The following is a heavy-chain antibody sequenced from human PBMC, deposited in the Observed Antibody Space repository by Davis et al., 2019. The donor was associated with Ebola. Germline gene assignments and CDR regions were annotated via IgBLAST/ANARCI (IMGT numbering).Heavy chain of an antibody. D-gene: IGHD3-3*01. V-gene: IGHV4-34*01. Sequence: MPSETLSLTCAVYGGSLSGYYWSWIRQPPGKGLEWIGEINHSGSTNYNPSLKSRVTISVDKSKNQFSLKLSSVTAADTAVYYCARDGGRYYYYGMDVWGQGTTFTVSS. CDR3: ARDGGRYYYYGMDV. CDR2: INHSGST. CDR1: GGSLSGYY. J-gene: IGHJ6*02.